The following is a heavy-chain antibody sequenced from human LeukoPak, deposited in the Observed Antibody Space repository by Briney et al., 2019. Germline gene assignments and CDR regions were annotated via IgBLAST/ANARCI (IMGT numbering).Heavy chain of an antibody. V-gene: IGHV3-48*03. CDR3: ARLPRWTSCCLDAFDI. D-gene: IGHD2-2*01. J-gene: IGHJ3*02. CDR2: ISSSGSTI. CDR1: GFTFSSYE. Sequence: GGSLRLSCAASGFTFSSYEMNWIRQTPGKGLEWVSYISSSGSTIYYADSVKGRFTISRDNAKNSLYLQMNSLRAEDTAVYYCARLPRWTSCCLDAFDIWGQGTMVTVSS.